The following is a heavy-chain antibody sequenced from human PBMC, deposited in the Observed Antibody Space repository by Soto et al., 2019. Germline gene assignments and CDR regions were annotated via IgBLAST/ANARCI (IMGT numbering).Heavy chain of an antibody. CDR1: GGSLSNYY. CDR3: TRLGGYYHALDS. Sequence: SETLSLTCTVSGGSLSNYYWSWTRQPPGKGLEWIGYIYYAGTTTYNPSLKSRVTISLDRSKNQFSLKLDSVTAADTAVYYCTRLGGYYHALDSWGQGTLVTVSS. D-gene: IGHD3-22*01. V-gene: IGHV4-59*08. CDR2: IYYAGTT. J-gene: IGHJ4*02.